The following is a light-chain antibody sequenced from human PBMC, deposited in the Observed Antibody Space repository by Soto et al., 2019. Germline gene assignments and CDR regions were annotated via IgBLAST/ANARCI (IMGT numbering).Light chain of an antibody. V-gene: IGLV2-14*01. CDR2: EVS. CDR1: STDVISYNF. CDR3: GSKASDNYV. J-gene: IGLJ1*01. Sequence: QSVLTQPASVSGSPGQSITISCTGTSTDVISYNFVSWYQHHPGKAPKLMIFEVSNRPSGVSNRFSGSWSGNTASLTISGLQAGDEADYYCGSKASDNYVFGPGTKVTVL.